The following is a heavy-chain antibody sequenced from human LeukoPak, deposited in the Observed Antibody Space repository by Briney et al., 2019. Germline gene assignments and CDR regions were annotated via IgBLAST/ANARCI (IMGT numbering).Heavy chain of an antibody. J-gene: IGHJ4*02. CDR1: GFTFSSYA. CDR2: IYSGGST. Sequence: GRSLRLSCAASGFTFSSYAMHWVRQAPGKGLEWVSVIYSGGSTYYADSVKGRFTISRDNSKNTLYLQMNSLRAEDTAVYYCARTTAGLFDYWGQGTLVTVSS. D-gene: IGHD6-19*01. CDR3: ARTTAGLFDY. V-gene: IGHV3-53*01.